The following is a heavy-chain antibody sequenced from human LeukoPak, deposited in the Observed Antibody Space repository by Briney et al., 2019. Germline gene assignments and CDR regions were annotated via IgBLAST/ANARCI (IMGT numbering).Heavy chain of an antibody. D-gene: IGHD3-22*01. CDR1: GYTFTGYY. J-gene: IGHJ4*02. Sequence: ASVKVSCKASGYTFTGYYMHWVRQAPGQGLEWMGWINPNSGGTNYAQKFQGRATMTRGTSISTAYMELSRLRSDDTAVYYCARAYPTYYYDSGGYYFDYWGQGTLVTVSS. CDR2: INPNSGGT. CDR3: ARAYPTYYYDSGGYYFDY. V-gene: IGHV1-2*02.